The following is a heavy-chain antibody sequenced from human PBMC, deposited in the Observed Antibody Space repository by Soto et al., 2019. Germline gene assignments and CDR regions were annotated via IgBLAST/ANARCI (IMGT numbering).Heavy chain of an antibody. V-gene: IGHV1-2*02. CDR3: TATPRGSS. D-gene: IGHD2-15*01. Sequence: QVQLVQSGAEVKKPGASVKVSCKASGYSFTGYYMHWVRQAPGQGREWMGWINPNSGGTDFAQKFQGRVTMTRDTSISTAYMELSGLSSDDTAVYYCTATPRGSSWGQGTLVIVSS. CDR1: GYSFTGYY. CDR2: INPNSGGT. J-gene: IGHJ5*02.